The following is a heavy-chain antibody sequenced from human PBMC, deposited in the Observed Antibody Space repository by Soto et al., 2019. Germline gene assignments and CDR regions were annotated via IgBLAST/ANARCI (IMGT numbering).Heavy chain of an antibody. CDR3: ARDFCPVPTCYDL. CDR1: GFTFSTYA. J-gene: IGHJ4*02. V-gene: IGHV3-64*04. CDR2: ITSNGRTT. Sequence: GGSLRLSCSASGFTFSTYAMHWVRQAPGKGLEYIAGITSNGRTTSYKDSVKGRFIISRDNSESTLYLQMNSLRAEDTAVYYCARDFCPVPTCYDLWGQGVLVTVSS. D-gene: IGHD2-2*01.